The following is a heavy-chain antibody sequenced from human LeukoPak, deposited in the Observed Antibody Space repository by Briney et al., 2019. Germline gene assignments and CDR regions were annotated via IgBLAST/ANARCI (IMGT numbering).Heavy chain of an antibody. CDR1: GFTLSSYA. J-gene: IGHJ4*02. Sequence: GGSLRLSCAGSGFTLSSYAMSWVRQAPGKGLEWVSAISGSGGSTYYADSVKGRFTISRDNSKNTLYLQMNSLRAEDTAVYSCAKISTVTANFDHWGQGTLVTVSS. CDR2: ISGSGGST. V-gene: IGHV3-23*01. CDR3: AKISTVTANFDH. D-gene: IGHD4-17*01.